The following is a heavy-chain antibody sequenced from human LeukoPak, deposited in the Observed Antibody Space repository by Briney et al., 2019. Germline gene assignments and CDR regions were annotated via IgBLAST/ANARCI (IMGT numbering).Heavy chain of an antibody. V-gene: IGHV3-66*02. CDR2: IYSSGST. CDR1: GFTVSSDY. CDR3: ARGISTSTCCHFDS. Sequence: GGSLRLSCEASGFTVSSDYMNGVRQAPGKGLEWVSIIYSSGSTYSADSVKGRFTISRDNSKNTLYLQMNSLKPEDTAVYYCARGISTSTCCHFDSWGQGTLVTVSS. J-gene: IGHJ4*02. D-gene: IGHD2-2*01.